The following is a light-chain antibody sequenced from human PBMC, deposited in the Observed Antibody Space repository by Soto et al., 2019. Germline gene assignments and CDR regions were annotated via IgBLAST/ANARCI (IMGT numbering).Light chain of an antibody. CDR2: GAS. Sequence: EIVVTQSPATLSVSPGERATLSCRASQSISSNLVWYQQKAGQAPRLLIYGASTRATGIPVRFSGSGSGTEFTLTISSLQSEDFGVYYCQHRMNWPLTFGQGTRLETK. V-gene: IGKV3-15*01. CDR3: QHRMNWPLT. J-gene: IGKJ5*01. CDR1: QSISSN.